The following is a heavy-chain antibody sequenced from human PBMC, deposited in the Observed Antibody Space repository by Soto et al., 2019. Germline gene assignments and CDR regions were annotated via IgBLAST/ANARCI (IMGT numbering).Heavy chain of an antibody. J-gene: IGHJ4*02. CDR2: ISWNSGNI. CDR3: AIMNVRGFDY. D-gene: IGHD1-1*01. CDR1: GFTFDDYA. Sequence: EVQLVESGGGLVQPGRSLRLSCAASGFTFDDYAMHWVRQAPGKGLEWVSGISWNSGNIGYADSVKGRFTITRDNTKNSLSLQMNSLRGEDTALYYCAIMNVRGFDYWGQGTLVTVSS. V-gene: IGHV3-9*01.